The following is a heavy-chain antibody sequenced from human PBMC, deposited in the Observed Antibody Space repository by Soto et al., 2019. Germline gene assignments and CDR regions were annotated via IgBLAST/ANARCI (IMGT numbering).Heavy chain of an antibody. CDR2: IYHTGTT. J-gene: IGHJ4*02. CDR3: ARQIAVPRTRGFDF. V-gene: IGHV4-4*02. CDR1: GGSISDNW. D-gene: IGHD6-19*01. Sequence: QVQLQESGPGLVKPSGTLSLTCAVSGGSISDNWWSWVRQPPGKGLEWIGAIYHTGTTHYNPSLWSRVPISIDKSMNQFSLKLSSVTAADTAVYYCARQIAVPRTRGFDFWGQGTMVTVSS.